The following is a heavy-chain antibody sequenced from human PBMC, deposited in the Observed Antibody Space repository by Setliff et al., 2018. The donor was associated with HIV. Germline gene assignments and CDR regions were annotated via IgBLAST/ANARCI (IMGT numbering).Heavy chain of an antibody. Sequence: ASVKVSCKTSGHTFTHYAISWVRQAPGQGLEYLGWISACNGNTNYAQKVQGRITMTTDASTSTVDMELRSLTSDDTAVYYCARLASGGWPLEVFDIWGQGTMVTVSS. V-gene: IGHV1-18*01. CDR2: ISACNGNT. J-gene: IGHJ3*02. CDR3: ARLASGGWPLEVFDI. D-gene: IGHD2-15*01. CDR1: GHTFTHYA.